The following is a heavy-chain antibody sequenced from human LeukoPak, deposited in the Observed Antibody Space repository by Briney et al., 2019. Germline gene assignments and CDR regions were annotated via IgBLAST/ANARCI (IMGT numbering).Heavy chain of an antibody. V-gene: IGHV1-69*01. D-gene: IGHD2-2*01. CDR1: GGTFSSYA. Sequence: SVKVSCKASGGTFSSYATSWVRQAPGQGLEWMGGIIPIFGTANYAQKFQGRVTITADESTSTAYMELSSLRSEDTAVYYCARVSYCSSTSCFPLGFDPWGQGTLVTVSS. CDR3: ARVSYCSSTSCFPLGFDP. CDR2: IIPIFGTA. J-gene: IGHJ5*02.